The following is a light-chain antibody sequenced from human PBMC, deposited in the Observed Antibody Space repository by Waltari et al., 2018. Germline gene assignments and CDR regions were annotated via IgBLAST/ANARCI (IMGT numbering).Light chain of an antibody. V-gene: IGLV2-14*03. CDR2: DVS. J-gene: IGLJ2*01. Sequence: QSALTQRASVSGSPGRSITIPGTATSSHAGGYNAVSWYQDHPGQAPKVIIYDVSDRPSVISERFSGSKSGNTASLTISGLQAEDEADYYCSSQSSDNVVLFGGGTKLTVL. CDR1: SSHAGGYNA. CDR3: SSQSSDNVVL.